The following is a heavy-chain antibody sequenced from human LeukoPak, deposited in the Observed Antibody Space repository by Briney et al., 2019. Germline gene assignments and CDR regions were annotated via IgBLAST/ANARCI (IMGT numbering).Heavy chain of an antibody. J-gene: IGHJ5*02. CDR1: GGSISSYY. V-gene: IGHV4-4*07. CDR3: ASLRGSYYDLGWFDP. Sequence: SETLSLTCTVSGGSISSYYWSWIRQPAGKGLEWIGRIYTSGSTNYNPSLKSRVTMSVDTSENQFSLKLSSVTAADTAVYYCASLRGSYYDLGWFDPWGQGTLVTVSS. CDR2: IYTSGST. D-gene: IGHD1-26*01.